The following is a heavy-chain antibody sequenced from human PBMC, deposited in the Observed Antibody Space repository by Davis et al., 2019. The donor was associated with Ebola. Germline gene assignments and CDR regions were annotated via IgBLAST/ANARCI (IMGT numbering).Heavy chain of an antibody. D-gene: IGHD3-22*01. CDR2: ISGSGGGT. J-gene: IGHJ4*02. CDR1: GFTFSSYG. V-gene: IGHV3-23*01. CDR3: AKDNSGYADFDQ. Sequence: PGGSLRLSCAASGFTFSSYGMHWVRQAPGKGLEWVSAISGSGGGTYYADSVKGRFTISRDNSRNTLYMQMNSLGAEDTAVYYCAKDNSGYADFDQWGQGTLVTVSS.